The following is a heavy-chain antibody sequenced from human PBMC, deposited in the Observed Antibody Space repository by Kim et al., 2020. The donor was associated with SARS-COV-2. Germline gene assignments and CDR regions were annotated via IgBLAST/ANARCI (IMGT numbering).Heavy chain of an antibody. V-gene: IGHV1-2*02. CDR1: GYTFTGYY. CDR3: VGQTISPYYYYYGMDV. J-gene: IGHJ6*02. CDR2: INPNSGGT. D-gene: IGHD3-3*01. Sequence: ASVKVSCKSSGYTFTGYYMHWVRQAPGQGLEWMGWINPNSGGTNYAQKFQGRVTMTRDTSISTAYMELSRLRSDDTAVYYCVGQTISPYYYYYGMDVWGQGTTVTVSS.